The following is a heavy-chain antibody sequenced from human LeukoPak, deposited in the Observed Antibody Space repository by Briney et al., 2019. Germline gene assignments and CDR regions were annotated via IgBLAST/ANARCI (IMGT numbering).Heavy chain of an antibody. CDR3: ARCRFSGTSCDFDS. CDR1: GFTFSSSW. V-gene: IGHV3-7*03. CDR2: IRQDESQK. J-gene: IGHJ4*02. D-gene: IGHD2-2*01. Sequence: RGSLRLSCVASGFTFSSSWMSWVRQAPGRGLEWVANIRQDESQKYYVDSVKGRFTVSRDNAKNSLYLQMNSLRAEDTAVYYCARCRFSGTSCDFDSWGQGTLVIVSS.